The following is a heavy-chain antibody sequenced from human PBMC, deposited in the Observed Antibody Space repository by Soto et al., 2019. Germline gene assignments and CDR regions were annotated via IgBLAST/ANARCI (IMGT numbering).Heavy chain of an antibody. V-gene: IGHV1-8*01. Sequence: VSVKVSYNAAGYTFTSYDINWVRQDTGQGLEWMGWMNPNSGNTGYAQKFQGRVTMTRNTSISTAYMELSSLRSEDTAVYYCARGVRAPTMVRGNNYYYYMDVWGKGTTVTVSS. CDR2: MNPNSGNT. J-gene: IGHJ6*03. CDR3: ARGVRAPTMVRGNNYYYYMDV. D-gene: IGHD3-10*01. CDR1: GYTFTSYD.